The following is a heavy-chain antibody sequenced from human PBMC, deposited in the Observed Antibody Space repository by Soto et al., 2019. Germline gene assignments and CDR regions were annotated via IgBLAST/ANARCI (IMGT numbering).Heavy chain of an antibody. J-gene: IGHJ4*02. V-gene: IGHV4-31*03. CDR3: ARARFQVLYGKPYFDS. D-gene: IGHD2-2*02. CDR2: IYHSGNT. CDR1: GGSITTGGSY. Sequence: SETLSLTCTVSGGSITTGGSYWSWIRQHPGKGLEWIGNIYHSGNTYYNPSLKSRLTISVDTSKNHFSLMVDSVTAADTAVYYCARARFQVLYGKPYFDSWGQGTRVTVPS.